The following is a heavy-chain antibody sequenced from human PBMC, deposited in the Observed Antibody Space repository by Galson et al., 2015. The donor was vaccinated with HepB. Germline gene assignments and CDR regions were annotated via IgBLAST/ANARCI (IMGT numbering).Heavy chain of an antibody. Sequence: SLRLSCAASGFTFSSYGMHWVRQAPGKGLEWVAVIWYDGSNKYYADSVKGRFTISRDNSKNTLYLQMNSLRAEDTAVYYCARDLVPYCGGDCYPHFDYWGQGTLVTVSS. CDR3: ARDLVPYCGGDCYPHFDY. J-gene: IGHJ4*02. CDR2: IWYDGSNK. D-gene: IGHD2-21*01. V-gene: IGHV3-33*01. CDR1: GFTFSSYG.